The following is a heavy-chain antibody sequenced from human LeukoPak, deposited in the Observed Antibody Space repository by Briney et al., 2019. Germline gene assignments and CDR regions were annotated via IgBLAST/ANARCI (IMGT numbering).Heavy chain of an antibody. CDR1: GGSISSSSYY. V-gene: IGHV4-39*07. J-gene: IGHJ4*02. D-gene: IGHD6-19*01. Sequence: PSETLSLTCTVSGGSISSSSYYWGWIRQPPGKGLEWIGSIYYSGSTYYNPSLKSRVTISVDTSKNQFSLKLSSVTAADTAVYYCARAGGSGLIDYWGQGTLVTVSS. CDR2: IYYSGST. CDR3: ARAGGSGLIDY.